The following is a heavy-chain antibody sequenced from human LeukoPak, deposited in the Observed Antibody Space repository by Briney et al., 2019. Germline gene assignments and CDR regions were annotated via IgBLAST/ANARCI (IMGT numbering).Heavy chain of an antibody. CDR3: AREENCSGGSCYYY. Sequence: ASVKVSCKASGYTFTAYYMHWVRQAPGQGLEWMGRINPNSGGTNYAQKFQGRVTMTRDTSISTAYMALSRLTSDDTAVYYCAREENCSGGSCYYYWGQGTLVTVSS. D-gene: IGHD2-15*01. CDR1: GYTFTAYY. J-gene: IGHJ4*02. V-gene: IGHV1-2*06. CDR2: INPNSGGT.